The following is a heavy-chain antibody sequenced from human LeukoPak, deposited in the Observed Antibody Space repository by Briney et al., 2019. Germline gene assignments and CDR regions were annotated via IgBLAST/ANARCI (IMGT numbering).Heavy chain of an antibody. CDR2: IIDTGST. J-gene: IGHJ4*02. Sequence: SETLSLTCAVHGGSFSGYYWTWIRQPPGKGLEWIGEIIDTGSTKYTSSLKSRVTISVDTSKNQFSLSLDSVTAADTAVYYCARGLASGYPPIPFDYWGQETLVTVSS. V-gene: IGHV4-34*12. CDR3: ARGLASGYPPIPFDY. CDR1: GGSFSGYY. D-gene: IGHD3-3*01.